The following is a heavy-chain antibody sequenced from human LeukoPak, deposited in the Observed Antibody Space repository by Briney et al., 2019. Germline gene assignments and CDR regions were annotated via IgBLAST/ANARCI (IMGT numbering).Heavy chain of an antibody. CDR1: GFTGLSFSTYA. CDR3: MSDFWSIYYTAGSDP. J-gene: IGHJ5*02. D-gene: IGHD3-3*01. CDR2: IRDKANSYAT. Sequence: PGGSLRLSCAASGFTGLSFSTYAFDWVRQASGKGLEWVGRIRDKANSYATAYAASVTGRFAISRDDSKKTAYLQMNSLQTEDTALYYCMSDFWSIYYTAGSDPWGQGTPVTVSS. V-gene: IGHV3-73*01.